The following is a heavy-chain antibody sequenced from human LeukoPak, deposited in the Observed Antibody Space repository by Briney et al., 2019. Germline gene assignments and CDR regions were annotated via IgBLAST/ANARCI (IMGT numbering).Heavy chain of an antibody. CDR3: ARPAGTAYRYCPNAALGY. CDR2: ICYDGSNK. CDR1: GFTFSSYG. D-gene: IGHD2-8*01. Sequence: GGSLRLSCAASGFTFSSYGMNWVRQAPGKGLEWVAVICYDGSNKYYADSVKGRFTISRDNSKNTLYLQMNSLRAEDTAVYYCARPAGTAYRYCPNAALGYCCRGTRVTVSS. J-gene: IGHJ4*02. V-gene: IGHV3-33*01.